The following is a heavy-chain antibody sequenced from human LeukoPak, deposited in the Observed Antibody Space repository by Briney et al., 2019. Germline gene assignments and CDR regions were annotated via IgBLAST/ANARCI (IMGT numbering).Heavy chain of an antibody. V-gene: IGHV3-23*01. CDR3: AKGMGLAHYYFYGMDV. Sequence: GGSLRHSCAASGFTFSNFAVNWVRQAPGKGLEWVSVIGGGDGSIYYADSVKGRFTISRDNSKNTLYLQMTSLRAEDAAIYYCAKGMGLAHYYFYGMDVWGQGTTVTVSS. CDR2: IGGGDGSI. D-gene: IGHD6-19*01. CDR1: GFTFSNFA. J-gene: IGHJ6*02.